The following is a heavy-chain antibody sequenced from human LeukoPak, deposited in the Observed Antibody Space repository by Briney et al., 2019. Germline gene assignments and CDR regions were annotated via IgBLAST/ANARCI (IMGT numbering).Heavy chain of an antibody. CDR1: GGSISSGDHY. CDR2: IHTTGRT. D-gene: IGHD6-13*01. V-gene: IGHV4-61*02. CDR3: ARHLGGSSPR. Sequence: SSETLSLTCSISGGSISSGDHYWTWIRQPAGKELEWIGRIHTTGRTNYNPSLKSRVYISVDTSKNQFSLELSSLTAADTAVYYCARHLGGSSPRWGQGTLVTVSS. J-gene: IGHJ4*02.